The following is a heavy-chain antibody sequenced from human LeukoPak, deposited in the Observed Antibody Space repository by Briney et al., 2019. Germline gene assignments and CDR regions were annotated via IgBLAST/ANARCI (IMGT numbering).Heavy chain of an antibody. CDR3: ARGSRSGWPRRVYFDY. Sequence: SETLSLTCAVYGGSFSGYYWSWIRQPPGKGLEWIGETNHSGSTNYNPSLKSRVTISVDTSKNQFSLKLSSVTAADTAVYYCARGSRSGWPRRVYFDYWGQGTLVTVSS. V-gene: IGHV4-34*01. CDR1: GGSFSGYY. CDR2: TNHSGST. J-gene: IGHJ4*02. D-gene: IGHD6-19*01.